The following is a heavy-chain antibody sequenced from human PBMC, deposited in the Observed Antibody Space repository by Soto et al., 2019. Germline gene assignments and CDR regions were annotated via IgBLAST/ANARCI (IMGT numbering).Heavy chain of an antibody. V-gene: IGHV3-21*01. J-gene: IGHJ6*02. Sequence: EVQLVESGGGLVKPGGSLRLSCAASGFTFSSYSMNWVRQAPGKGLEWVSSISSSSSYIYYADSVKGRFTISRDNAKNSLYLQMNSLRAEDTAVYYCARGVSSSWGGMDVWGQGTTVTVSS. D-gene: IGHD6-13*01. CDR3: ARGVSSSWGGMDV. CDR1: GFTFSSYS. CDR2: ISSSSSYI.